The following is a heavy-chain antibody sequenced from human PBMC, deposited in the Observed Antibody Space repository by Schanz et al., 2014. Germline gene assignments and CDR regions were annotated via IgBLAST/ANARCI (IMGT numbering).Heavy chain of an antibody. Sequence: QERLVESGGGVVQPGRSLRLSCVASGFTFSSYDVFWVRQAPGKGLEWVAILWHDGSKKYYADSVKGRFTISRDNSKNTVYIQMNSLRAEDTAVYYCARGGPAYYFDDWGQGTLVTVSS. CDR1: GFTFSSYD. V-gene: IGHV3-33*01. CDR2: LWHDGSKK. CDR3: ARGGPAYYFDD. J-gene: IGHJ4*02.